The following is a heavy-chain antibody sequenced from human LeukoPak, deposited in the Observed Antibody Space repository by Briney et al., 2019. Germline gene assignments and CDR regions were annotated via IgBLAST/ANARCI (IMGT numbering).Heavy chain of an antibody. Sequence: SETLSLTCTVSGGSINSYYWGWIRQPPGKGLEWIGYIYYNGSTNYNPSLKSRVTISIDTSNNQFSLKLNSVTAADTAVYYCARRYDSSGHYRGTFDYWAREPWSPSPQ. J-gene: IGHJ4*02. CDR3: ARRYDSSGHYRGTFDY. CDR2: IYYNGST. CDR1: GGSINSYY. D-gene: IGHD3-22*01. V-gene: IGHV4-59*01.